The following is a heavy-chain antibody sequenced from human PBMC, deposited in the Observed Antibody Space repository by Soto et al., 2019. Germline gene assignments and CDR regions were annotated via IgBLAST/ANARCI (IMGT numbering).Heavy chain of an antibody. Sequence: ASVKVSCKASGGTFSSYAISWVRQAPGQGLEWMGGIIPIFGTANYAQKFQGRVTITADESTSTAYMELSSLRSEDTAVYYCARDDCSGGSYRYYYYGMDVWGQGTTVTVSS. J-gene: IGHJ6*02. CDR1: GGTFSSYA. CDR3: ARDDCSGGSYRYYYYGMDV. D-gene: IGHD2-15*01. V-gene: IGHV1-69*13. CDR2: IIPIFGTA.